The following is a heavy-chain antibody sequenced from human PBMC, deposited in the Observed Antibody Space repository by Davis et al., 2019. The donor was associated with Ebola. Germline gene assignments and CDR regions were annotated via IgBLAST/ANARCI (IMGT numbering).Heavy chain of an antibody. CDR1: GFTVSSYA. V-gene: IGHV3-23*01. Sequence: GGSLRLSCAASGFTVSSYAMTWVRQAPGKGLEWVSAISGSGGSTYYADSVKGRFTISRDNSKKTLYLQMNSLRAEDTAVYYCAKSGLSFGVVKYHYGMDVWGKGTTVTVSS. D-gene: IGHD3-3*01. CDR2: ISGSGGST. CDR3: AKSGLSFGVVKYHYGMDV. J-gene: IGHJ6*04.